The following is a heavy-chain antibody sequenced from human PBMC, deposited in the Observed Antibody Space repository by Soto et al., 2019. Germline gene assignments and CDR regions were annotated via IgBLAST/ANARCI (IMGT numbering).Heavy chain of an antibody. D-gene: IGHD6-19*01. CDR3: AKDRSENFWVYYYAMDV. Sequence: EARLLESGGGLIQPGGSLRLSCEASGFNFGAYAMSWVRQAPGRGLEWFSGISGSSSGTYYTDSVKGRFTISRDNSKNTVYLQMNSLRGEDTAVYYCAKDRSENFWVYYYAMDVWGQGTAVTVSS. J-gene: IGHJ6*02. CDR2: ISGSSSGT. CDR1: GFNFGAYA. V-gene: IGHV3-23*01.